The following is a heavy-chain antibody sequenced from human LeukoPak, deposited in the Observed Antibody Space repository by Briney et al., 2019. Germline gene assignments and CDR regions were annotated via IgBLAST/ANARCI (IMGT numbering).Heavy chain of an antibody. CDR2: ISYDGSNK. CDR1: GFTFSCYA. Sequence: GGSLRLSCAASGFTFSCYAMHWVRQAPGKGLEWVAVISYDGSNKYYADSVKGRFTISRDNSKNTLYLQMNSLRAEDTAVYYCASASDYYDSPLGYWGQGTLVTVSS. J-gene: IGHJ4*02. V-gene: IGHV3-30*04. D-gene: IGHD3-22*01. CDR3: ASASDYYDSPLGY.